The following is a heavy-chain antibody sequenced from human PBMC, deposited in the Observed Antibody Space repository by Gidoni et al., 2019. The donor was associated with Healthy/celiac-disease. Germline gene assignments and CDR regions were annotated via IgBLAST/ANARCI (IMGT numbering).Heavy chain of an antibody. Sequence: QVQLQQWGAGLLKPSETRSLTCAVDGGSFRGYYWSWIRQPPGKGLELIGEINHSGSTNYNPSLKSRVTISVDTSKNQFSLKLSSVTAADTAVYYCARGRFVVRGARRRNWFDPWGQGTLVTVSS. CDR1: GGSFRGYY. D-gene: IGHD3-10*01. V-gene: IGHV4-34*01. CDR2: INHSGST. J-gene: IGHJ5*02. CDR3: ARGRFVVRGARRRNWFDP.